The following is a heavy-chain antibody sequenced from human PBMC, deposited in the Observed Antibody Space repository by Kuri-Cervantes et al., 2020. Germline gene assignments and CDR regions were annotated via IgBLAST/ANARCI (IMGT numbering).Heavy chain of an antibody. Sequence: ASVKVSCKASGYTFTSYGICWVRQAPGQGLEWMGWISAYNGNTNYAQKLQGRVTMTTDTSTSTAYMELRSLRSEDTAVYYCARGGSGLMDGRAFDIWGQGTMVTVSS. J-gene: IGHJ3*02. CDR1: GYTFTSYG. D-gene: IGHD2-2*03. CDR3: ARGGSGLMDGRAFDI. CDR2: ISAYNGNT. V-gene: IGHV1-18*01.